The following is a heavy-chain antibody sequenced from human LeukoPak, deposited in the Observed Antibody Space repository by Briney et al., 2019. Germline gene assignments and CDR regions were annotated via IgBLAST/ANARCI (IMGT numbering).Heavy chain of an antibody. Sequence: GGSLRLSCAASGFTFSSYSMNWVRQAPGKGLEWVSSISSSSSYIYYADSVKGRFTISRDNAKNSLYLQMNSLRAEETAVYYCARAGYDILTGYTLYNWFDPWGQGTLVTVSS. J-gene: IGHJ5*02. D-gene: IGHD3-9*01. CDR3: ARAGYDILTGYTLYNWFDP. CDR1: GFTFSSYS. CDR2: ISSSSSYI. V-gene: IGHV3-21*01.